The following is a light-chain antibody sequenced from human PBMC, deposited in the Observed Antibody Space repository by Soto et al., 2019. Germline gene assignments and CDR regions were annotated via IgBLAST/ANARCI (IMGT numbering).Light chain of an antibody. CDR1: RSNIGSHP. Sequence: QSVLTQPPSASGTPGQRVTVSCSGSRSNIGSHPVHWYQQLPGTAPKLLIYGNSNRPSGVPDRFAGSKSGTSASLAIIGLRVEDEGIYYCQAFDNSLSASGVFGGGTQLTVL. V-gene: IGLV1-40*01. CDR2: GNS. J-gene: IGLJ7*01. CDR3: QAFDNSLSASGV.